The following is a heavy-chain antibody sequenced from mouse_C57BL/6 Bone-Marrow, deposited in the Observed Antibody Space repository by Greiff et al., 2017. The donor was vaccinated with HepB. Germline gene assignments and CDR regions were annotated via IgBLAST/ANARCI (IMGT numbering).Heavy chain of an antibody. D-gene: IGHD2-1*01. Sequence: VKLQQPGAELVKPGASVKMSCKASGYTFTSYWITWVKQRPGQGLEWIGDIYPGSGSTNYNEKFKSKATLTVDTSSSTAYMQLSSLTSDDSAVYYCLYHWYFDVWGTGTTVTVSS. V-gene: IGHV1-55*01. CDR2: IYPGSGST. J-gene: IGHJ1*03. CDR3: LYHWYFDV. CDR1: GYTFTSYW.